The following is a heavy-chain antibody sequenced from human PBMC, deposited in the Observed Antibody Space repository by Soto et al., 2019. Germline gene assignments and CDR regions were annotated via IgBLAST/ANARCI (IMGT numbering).Heavy chain of an antibody. D-gene: IGHD3-22*01. CDR2: IGPETGAT. J-gene: IGHJ4*02. CDR3: GRGRSGQIVVVY. Sequence: GASVKVSCKASGYTFTGHYIHWVRQAPEQGPEWMGEIGPETGATRYAQKFQGRVTMTRDMSITTVYMELNNLSPDDTAVYDCGRGRSGQIVVVYWGQGTPVTVSS. CDR1: GYTFTGHY. V-gene: IGHV1-2*02.